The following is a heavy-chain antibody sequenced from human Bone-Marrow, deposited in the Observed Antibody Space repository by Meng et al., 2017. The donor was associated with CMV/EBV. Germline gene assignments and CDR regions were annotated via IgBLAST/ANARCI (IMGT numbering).Heavy chain of an antibody. V-gene: IGHV3-30-3*01. Sequence: LSLTCAASGFTFSSYAMHWVRQAPGKGLEWVAVISYDGSNKYYADSVKGRFTISRDNAKNSLYLQMSSLRAEDTAVYYCATTAKGGWELLREDYWGQGTLVTVSS. D-gene: IGHD1-26*01. J-gene: IGHJ4*02. CDR1: GFTFSSYA. CDR3: ATTAKGGWELLREDY. CDR2: ISYDGSNK.